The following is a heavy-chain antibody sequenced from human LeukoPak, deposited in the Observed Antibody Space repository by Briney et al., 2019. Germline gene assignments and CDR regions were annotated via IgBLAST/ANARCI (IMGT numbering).Heavy chain of an antibody. CDR1: GGSISSHY. CDR2: FYDSGST. Sequence: PSETLSLTCIVSGGSISSHYWSWIRQPPGKGLEWVGYFYDSGSTNYNPSLESRATISGDTSKNQFSLKLTSVTDADTAVYYCARRRADRIDYWGQGTLVTVSS. CDR3: ARRRADRIDY. V-gene: IGHV4-59*08. J-gene: IGHJ4*02.